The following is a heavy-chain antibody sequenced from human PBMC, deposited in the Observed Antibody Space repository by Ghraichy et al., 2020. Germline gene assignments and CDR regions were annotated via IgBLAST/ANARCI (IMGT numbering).Heavy chain of an antibody. Sequence: GGSLRLSCAASAFTFSSHWMSWVRQAPGKGLEWVANIKQDGSEKYYVDSVKGRFTISRDNAKNSLFLQMNSLRAEDTAVYYCARGPVTHYYYYYGMDVWGQGTTVTVSS. J-gene: IGHJ6*02. CDR2: IKQDGSEK. CDR1: AFTFSSHW. V-gene: IGHV3-7*04. CDR3: ARGPVTHYYYYYGMDV. D-gene: IGHD4-11*01.